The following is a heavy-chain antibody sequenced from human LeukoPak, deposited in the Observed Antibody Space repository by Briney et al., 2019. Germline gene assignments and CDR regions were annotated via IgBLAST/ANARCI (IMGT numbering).Heavy chain of an antibody. CDR1: GFTFSSYA. CDR3: AKRRGTLETYYDYVWGSYRLRGDY. J-gene: IGHJ4*02. V-gene: IGHV3-23*01. CDR2: ISGSGGST. D-gene: IGHD3-16*02. Sequence: GRSLRLSCAASGFTFSSYAMHWVRQAPGKGLEWVSAISGSGGSTYYADSVKGRFTISRDNSKNTLYLQMNSLRAEDTAVYYCAKRRGTLETYYDYVWGSYRLRGDYWGQGTLVTVSS.